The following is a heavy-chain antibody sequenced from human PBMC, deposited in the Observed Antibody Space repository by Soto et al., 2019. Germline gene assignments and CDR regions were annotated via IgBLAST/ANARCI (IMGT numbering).Heavy chain of an antibody. CDR3: ARDRLAFDYYDSSGYSFDY. CDR2: IIPIFGTA. Sequence: SVKVCCEASGGTFSSYAISWLRLARRQGLEWMGGIIPIFGTANYAQKFQGRVTITADESTSTAYMELSSLRSEDTAVYYCARDRLAFDYYDSSGYSFDYWGQGTLVTVSS. V-gene: IGHV1-69*13. J-gene: IGHJ4*02. D-gene: IGHD3-22*01. CDR1: GGTFSSYA.